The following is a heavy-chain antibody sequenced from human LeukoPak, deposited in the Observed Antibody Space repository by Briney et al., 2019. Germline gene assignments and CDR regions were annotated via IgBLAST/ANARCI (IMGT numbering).Heavy chain of an antibody. J-gene: IGHJ5*02. CDR3: ARVRDTAMVTGWFDP. V-gene: IGHV1-2*02. D-gene: IGHD5-18*01. CDR1: GYTFTGYY. Sequence: ASVKVSCKASGYTFTGYYMHWVRQAPGQGLEWMGWINPNSGGTNYAQKFQGRVTMTRDTSISTAYMELRSLRSDDTAVYYCARVRDTAMVTGWFDPWGQGTLVTVSS. CDR2: INPNSGGT.